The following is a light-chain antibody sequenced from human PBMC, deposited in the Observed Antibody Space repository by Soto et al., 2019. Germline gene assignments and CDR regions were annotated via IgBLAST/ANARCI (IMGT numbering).Light chain of an antibody. J-gene: IGKJ1*01. V-gene: IGKV1-5*03. CDR3: QHYNSYSEA. CDR1: QTISIW. Sequence: DIPMTQSHSPLSVSVGARVTITCWASQTISIWWAWYQQKPGKAPKLLLYKASSLKSGVPSMFSGSGSGTEFTLTSSSQQADYVATYYCQHYNSYSEAFGQGTKVELK. CDR2: KAS.